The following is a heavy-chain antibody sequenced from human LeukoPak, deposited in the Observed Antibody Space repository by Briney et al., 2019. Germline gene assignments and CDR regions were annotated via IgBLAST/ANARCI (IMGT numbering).Heavy chain of an antibody. D-gene: IGHD3-22*01. J-gene: IGHJ4*02. Sequence: GGSLRLSCAASGFTFDDYAMHWVRQAPGKGLEWVSGISWNSGSIGYADSVKGRFTISRDNAKNSLYLQMNSLRAEDTALYYCVKVTDYYDSSGEDYWGQGTLVTVSS. V-gene: IGHV3-9*01. CDR1: GFTFDDYA. CDR3: VKVTDYYDSSGEDY. CDR2: ISWNSGSI.